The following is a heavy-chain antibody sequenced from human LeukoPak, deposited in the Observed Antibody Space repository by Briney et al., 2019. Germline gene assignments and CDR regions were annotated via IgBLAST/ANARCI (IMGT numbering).Heavy chain of an antibody. Sequence: PGGSLRLSCAVSGFSFSSYAMSWVRQAPGKGLEWVSAISGSGGSTYYADSVKGRFTISRDNSKNTLYLQMNSLRAEDTAVYYCAKGYGSGSYYNWFDPWGQGTLVTVSS. CDR1: GFSFSSYA. D-gene: IGHD3-10*01. CDR2: ISGSGGST. V-gene: IGHV3-23*01. J-gene: IGHJ5*02. CDR3: AKGYGSGSYYNWFDP.